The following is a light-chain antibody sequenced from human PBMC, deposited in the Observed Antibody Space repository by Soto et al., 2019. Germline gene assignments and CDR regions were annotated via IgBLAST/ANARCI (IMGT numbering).Light chain of an antibody. J-gene: IGLJ1*01. CDR1: SSDVGGYNY. Sequence: QSALTQPRPVSGSPGQSVTISCTGTSSDVGGYNYVSWYQQHPGKAPKLMIYDVSKRPSGVPDRFSGSKSGNTASLTISGLQAEDEGDYYCCSYAGSYTFYVFGTGTKVTVL. CDR3: CSYAGSYTFYV. CDR2: DVS. V-gene: IGLV2-11*01.